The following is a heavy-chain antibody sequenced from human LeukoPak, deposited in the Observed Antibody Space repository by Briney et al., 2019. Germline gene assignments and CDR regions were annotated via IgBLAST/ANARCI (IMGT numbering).Heavy chain of an antibody. J-gene: IGHJ4*02. CDR1: TDYSIRSGDY. CDR3: ARNSSSWFDY. D-gene: IGHD6-13*01. CDR2: IYHSGST. Sequence: PSETLSLTCVVSTDYSIRSGDYWGWIRQPPGKGLEWIGSIYHSGSTHYNPSLKSRVTISVDTSRNQFPLKLSSVTAADTAVYYCARNSSSWFDYWGQGTLVTVSS. V-gene: IGHV4-38-2*01.